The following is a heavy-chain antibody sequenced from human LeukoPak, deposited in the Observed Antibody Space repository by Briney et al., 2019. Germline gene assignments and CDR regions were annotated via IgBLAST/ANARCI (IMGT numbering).Heavy chain of an antibody. Sequence: SETLSLTCTVSGYSISSGYYWGWIRQPPGKGLEWIGSIYHSGSTYYNPSLKSRVTISVDTSKNQFSLKLSSVTAADTAVYYCARVLMVVTRSPHAFDIWGQGTMVTVSS. CDR1: GYSISSGYY. CDR3: ARVLMVVTRSPHAFDI. V-gene: IGHV4-38-2*02. D-gene: IGHD2-21*02. CDR2: IYHSGST. J-gene: IGHJ3*02.